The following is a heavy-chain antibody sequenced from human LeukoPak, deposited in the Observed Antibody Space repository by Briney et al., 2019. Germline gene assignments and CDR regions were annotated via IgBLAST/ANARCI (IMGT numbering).Heavy chain of an antibody. J-gene: IGHJ5*02. CDR2: ISYDGSNK. Sequence: GGSLRLSCAASGFTSSSYGMHWVRQAPGKGLEWVAVISYDGSNKYYADSVKGRFTISRDNSKNTLYLQMNSLRAEDTAVYYCAKEGAGWNYYGSNWFDPWGQGTLVTVSS. V-gene: IGHV3-30*18. D-gene: IGHD3-10*01. CDR3: AKEGAGWNYYGSNWFDP. CDR1: GFTSSSYG.